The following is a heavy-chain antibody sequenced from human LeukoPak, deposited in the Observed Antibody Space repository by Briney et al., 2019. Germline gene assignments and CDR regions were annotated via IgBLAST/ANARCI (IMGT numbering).Heavy chain of an antibody. J-gene: IGHJ4*02. D-gene: IGHD6-13*01. CDR3: ARDSEAARYFDY. V-gene: IGHV1-69*13. CDR2: IIPIFGTA. CDR1: GGTFSSYA. Sequence: GASVKVSCKASGGTFSSYAISWVRQAPGQGLEWMGGIIPIFGTANYAQKFQGRVTITADESTSTAYMELSSLRSEDTAVYYCARDSEAARYFDYWGQGTLVTVSS.